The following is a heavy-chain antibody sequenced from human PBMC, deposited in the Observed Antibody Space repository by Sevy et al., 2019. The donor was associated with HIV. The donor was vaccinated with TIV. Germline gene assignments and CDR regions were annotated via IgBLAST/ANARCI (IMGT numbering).Heavy chain of an antibody. D-gene: IGHD4-17*01. CDR1: GFSFSGYA. J-gene: IGHJ4*02. V-gene: IGHV3-23*01. CDR2: INGRGDTT. Sequence: GGSLRLSCAASGFSFSGYAMNWARQAPGKGLEWVSTINGRGDTTNYADSVKGRFTISRDNSKNTLYLQMNSLRAEDTAVYYCAKGGCDYGYGSLEYWGPRTLVTVSS. CDR3: AKGGCDYGYGSLEY.